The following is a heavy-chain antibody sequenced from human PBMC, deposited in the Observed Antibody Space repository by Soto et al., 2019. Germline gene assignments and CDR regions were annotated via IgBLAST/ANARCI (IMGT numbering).Heavy chain of an antibody. J-gene: IGHJ5*02. CDR1: GFTVSSNY. CDR2: IYSGGST. Sequence: GGSLRLSCAASGFTVSSNYMSWVRQAPGKGLEWVSVIYSGGSTYYADSVKGRFTISRDNSKNTLYLQMNSLRAEDTAVYYCARENGYDILTGYPVPATWGQGTLVTVSS. D-gene: IGHD3-9*01. CDR3: ARENGYDILTGYPVPAT. V-gene: IGHV3-53*01.